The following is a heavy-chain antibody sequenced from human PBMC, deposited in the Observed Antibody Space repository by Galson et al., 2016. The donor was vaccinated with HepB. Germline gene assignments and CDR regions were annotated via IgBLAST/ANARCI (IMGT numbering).Heavy chain of an antibody. CDR3: ARDLKNYYDSSGYDYRWFDP. J-gene: IGHJ5*02. Sequence: SVKVSCKASGYTFTTYGIHWVRQAPGQGLEWMGWINAGNGNTKYSQKFQGRVTITRDTSASTADMELSSLRSEDTAVYYCARDLKNYYDSSGYDYRWFDPWGQGTLVTVSS. CDR1: GYTFTTYG. CDR2: INAGNGNT. V-gene: IGHV1-3*01. D-gene: IGHD3-22*01.